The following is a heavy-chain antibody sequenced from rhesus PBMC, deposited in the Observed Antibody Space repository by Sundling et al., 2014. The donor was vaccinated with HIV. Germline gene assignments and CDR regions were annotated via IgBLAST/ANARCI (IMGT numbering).Heavy chain of an antibody. CDR2: IYSNSEST. CDR1: GGSISGGYY. D-gene: IGHD1-44*01. Sequence: QVQLQESGPGLVKPSETLSLTCAVSGGSISGGYYWSWIRQPPGKGLEWIGGIYSNSESTNYNPSLKSRVTISKDTSKNQFSLKLSSMTAADTAVYYCASEGPLFGGNSQPFDYWGQGVLVTVSS. V-gene: IGHV4S13*01. CDR3: ASEGPLFGGNSQPFDY. J-gene: IGHJ4*01.